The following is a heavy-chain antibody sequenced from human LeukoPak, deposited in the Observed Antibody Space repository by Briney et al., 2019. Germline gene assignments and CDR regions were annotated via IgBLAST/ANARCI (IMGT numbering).Heavy chain of an antibody. Sequence: PSQTLSLTCTVSGGSISSGGYYWSWIRQHPGKGLEWIGYIYYSGSTYYNPSLKSRVTISVDTSKNQFSLQLNSVTPEDTAVYYCARDGSSGWLVRYYYYGMDVWGQGTTVTVSS. V-gene: IGHV4-31*03. D-gene: IGHD6-19*01. CDR2: IYYSGST. J-gene: IGHJ6*02. CDR3: ARDGSSGWLVRYYYYGMDV. CDR1: GGSISSGGYY.